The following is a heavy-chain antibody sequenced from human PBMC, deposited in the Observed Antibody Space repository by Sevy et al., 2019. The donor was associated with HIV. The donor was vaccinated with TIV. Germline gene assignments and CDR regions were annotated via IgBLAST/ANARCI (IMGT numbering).Heavy chain of an antibody. Sequence: ASVKVSCRASGYTFTRNGIAWVRQAPGQGLEWMGWINTNNGNANYAQKYQGRVTMTTDTSTSTGYMELRSLRSDDTAMYYCARDRGYCSGGSCYIQQWGQGTLVTVSS. CDR3: ARDRGYCSGGSCYIQQ. J-gene: IGHJ1*01. CDR1: GYTFTRNG. V-gene: IGHV1-18*01. D-gene: IGHD2-15*01. CDR2: INTNNGNA.